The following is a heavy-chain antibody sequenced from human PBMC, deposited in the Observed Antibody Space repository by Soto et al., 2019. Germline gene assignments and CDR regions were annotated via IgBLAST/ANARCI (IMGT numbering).Heavy chain of an antibody. Sequence: QVQLVQSGGEVKKPGASVKVSCKTSGYSFTTYGISWVRQAPGQGLEWMGWISAYNGNTNYAQKPQGRVTMTTDTSTSTAYMELMTLRSDAAAVYYCARSGPAPYYCYGMDVWGQGRAVTVSS. J-gene: IGHJ6*02. CDR3: ARSGPAPYYCYGMDV. CDR2: ISAYNGNT. CDR1: GYSFTTYG. V-gene: IGHV1-18*01.